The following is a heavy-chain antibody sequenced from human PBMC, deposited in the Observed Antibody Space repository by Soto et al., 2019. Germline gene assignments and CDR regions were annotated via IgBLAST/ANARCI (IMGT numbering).Heavy chain of an antibody. CDR3: ARGANGYYSFDY. Sequence: EVQLVESGGGLVQPWGSLRLSCAASGFSLSDYWMHWFRQAPGEGLVWLSRITRDGSSTNYADSVKGRFTISRDNAKNTLYLQVNSLRGEDTAVYYCARGANGYYSFDYWGQGTLVTVSS. CDR2: ITRDGSST. D-gene: IGHD5-18*01. J-gene: IGHJ4*02. V-gene: IGHV3-74*01. CDR1: GFSLSDYW.